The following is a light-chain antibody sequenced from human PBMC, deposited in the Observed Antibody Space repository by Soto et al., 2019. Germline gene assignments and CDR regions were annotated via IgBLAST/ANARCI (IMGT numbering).Light chain of an antibody. CDR2: DND. V-gene: IGLV1-51*01. J-gene: IGLJ2*01. Sequence: QSVLTQPPSVSAAPGQRVTISCSGSPSNIGNNYVSWYQHLPVTAPKLLIYDNDKGPSGIPGRFSGSKSGTSATLGITGLQTGDEAVYYWATWDSSLSVVLFGGGTKVTVL. CDR3: ATWDSSLSVVL. CDR1: PSNIGNNY.